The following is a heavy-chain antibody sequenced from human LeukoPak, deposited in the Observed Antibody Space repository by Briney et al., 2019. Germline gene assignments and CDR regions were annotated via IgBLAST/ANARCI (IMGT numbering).Heavy chain of an antibody. J-gene: IGHJ4*02. CDR2: IYYSGNT. D-gene: IGHD3-10*01. CDR3: ARGNTYYYGSGSYPFDY. CDR1: GGSISTYY. V-gene: IGHV4-59*01. Sequence: SETLSLTCTVSGGSISTYYWSWLRQPPGKGLEWIGYIYYSGNTNYNPSLKSRVTISVDTSKNQFSLKLSSVTAADTAVYYCARGNTYYYGSGSYPFDYWGQGTLVTVSS.